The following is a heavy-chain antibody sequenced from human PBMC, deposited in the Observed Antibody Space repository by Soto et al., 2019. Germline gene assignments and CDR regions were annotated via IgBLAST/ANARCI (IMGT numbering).Heavy chain of an antibody. D-gene: IGHD6-6*01. CDR2: IRGGGGST. Sequence: EVQLLESGGGLEQPGGSLRLACTASGFIFRNYAMAWVRQAPGKGPEWVSSIRGGGGSTYYADSVRGRFTISRDDSENTLYVQMNGLRAEDTDVYYCAKVFSKFSSGGFDYWGQGLRVTVSS. CDR1: GFIFRNYA. J-gene: IGHJ4*02. V-gene: IGHV3-23*01. CDR3: AKVFSKFSSGGFDY.